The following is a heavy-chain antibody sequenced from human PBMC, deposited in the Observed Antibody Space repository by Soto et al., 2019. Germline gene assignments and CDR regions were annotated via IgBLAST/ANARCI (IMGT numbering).Heavy chain of an antibody. V-gene: IGHV4-31*03. D-gene: IGHD2-15*01. Sequence: SETLSLTCTVSGGSISSGGYYWSWIRPHPGKGMECIGYIYYSGSTYHNPSLKSRVTISVDTSKNQFSLKLSSVTAADTAVYYCARAGYCSGDSCYKNNWFNPWGQGTLVTVSS. CDR2: IYYSGST. CDR1: GGSISSGGYY. J-gene: IGHJ5*02. CDR3: ARAGYCSGDSCYKNNWFNP.